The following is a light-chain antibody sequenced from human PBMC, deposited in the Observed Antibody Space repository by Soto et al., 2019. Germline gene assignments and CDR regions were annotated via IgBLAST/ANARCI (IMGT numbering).Light chain of an antibody. CDR1: SSDVGSYNL. CDR3: CSYAGAYILI. Sequence: QSVLTQPASVSGSPGQSITISCTGTSSDVGSYNLVSWYQQHPGKAPKVIIYEVIKRPSGVSNRFSGSKSGNTASLTISGLQAEDEADYYCCSYAGAYILIFGGGTQLTVL. V-gene: IGLV2-23*02. CDR2: EVI. J-gene: IGLJ2*01.